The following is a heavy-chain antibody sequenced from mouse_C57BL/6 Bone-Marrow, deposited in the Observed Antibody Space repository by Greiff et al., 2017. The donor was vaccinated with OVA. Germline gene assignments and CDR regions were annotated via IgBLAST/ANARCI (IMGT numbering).Heavy chain of an antibody. CDR3: AVIYYYGSSYCYAMDY. J-gene: IGHJ4*01. D-gene: IGHD1-1*01. V-gene: IGHV1-20*01. CDR2: INPYNGDT. CDR1: GYSFTGYF. Sequence: VQLQQSGPELVKPGDSVKISCKASGYSFTGYFMNWVMQSHGKSLEWIGRINPYNGDTFYNQKFKGKATLTVDKSSSTAHMELRSLTSEDSAVYYCAVIYYYGSSYCYAMDYWGQGTSVTVSS.